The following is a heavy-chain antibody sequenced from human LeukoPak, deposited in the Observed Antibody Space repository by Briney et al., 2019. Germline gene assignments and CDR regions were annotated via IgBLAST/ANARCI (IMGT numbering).Heavy chain of an antibody. CDR2: IYHSGST. J-gene: IGHJ4*02. CDR1: GGSISSGGYY. V-gene: IGHV4-30-2*01. CDR3: ARAADNLNIDY. Sequence: SETLSLTCTVSGGSISSGGYYWSWIRQPPGKGLEWIGYIYHSGSTYYNPSLKSRVTISVDRSKNQFSLKLSSVTAADTAVYYCARAADNLNIDYWGQGTLVTVSS. D-gene: IGHD5-24*01.